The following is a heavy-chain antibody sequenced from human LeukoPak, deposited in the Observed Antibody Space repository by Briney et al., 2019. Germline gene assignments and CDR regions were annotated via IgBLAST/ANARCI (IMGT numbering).Heavy chain of an antibody. Sequence: GGSLRLSCTASGFSLSKVWMSWVRQAPGKGLEWVGHIKTKTDGGTTEYAAPVRGRFTISRDDSEDTLYLQMNSLKIEDTAVYYCTTVDYGDLTPAASSDYWGQGTLVTVSS. CDR2: IKTKTDGGTT. CDR3: TTVDYGDLTPAASSDY. CDR1: GFSLSKVW. J-gene: IGHJ4*02. D-gene: IGHD4-17*01. V-gene: IGHV3-15*01.